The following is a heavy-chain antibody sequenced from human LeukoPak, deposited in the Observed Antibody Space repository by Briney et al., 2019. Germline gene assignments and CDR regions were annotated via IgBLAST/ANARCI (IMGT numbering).Heavy chain of an antibody. D-gene: IGHD3/OR15-3a*01. CDR3: AKDGYNWGLVY. CDR1: GITFSSSG. J-gene: IGHJ4*02. CDR2: IHYDGNTE. V-gene: IGHV3-30*02. Sequence: GGSLRLSCAASGITFSSSGMHWVRQAPGKGLEWVAFIHYDGNTEYYGDFVGGRFTISRDNSKNTLYLQMNSLRTEDTAVYYCAKDGYNWGLVYWGQGTLVTVSS.